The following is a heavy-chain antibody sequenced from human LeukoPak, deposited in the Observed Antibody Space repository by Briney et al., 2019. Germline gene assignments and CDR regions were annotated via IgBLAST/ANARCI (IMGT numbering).Heavy chain of an antibody. CDR2: ISGRSGST. CDR3: AKDNPSMGYGSLY. V-gene: IGHV3-23*01. J-gene: IGHJ4*02. Sequence: GGSLRLSCAASGFTFSSYGMSWVRQAPGKGLEWVSAISGRSGSTYYADSVKGRFTISRDNSKNTPYLQMNSLRAEDTAVYYCAKDNPSMGYGSLYWGQGTLVTVSS. D-gene: IGHD3-10*01. CDR1: GFTFSSYG.